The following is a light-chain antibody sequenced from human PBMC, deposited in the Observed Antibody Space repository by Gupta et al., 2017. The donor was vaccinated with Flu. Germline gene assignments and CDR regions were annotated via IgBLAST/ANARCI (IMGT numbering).Light chain of an antibody. Sequence: SSVLTQSPSVSVAPGQTASITCGGNNIGGKSVHWYLQKSGQAPVLVVHDDDDRPPWIPERFSGSKSGNTATLPLSRVEAGDEADYYCQVWDSNSGRVFGGGTKLTVL. CDR2: DDD. V-gene: IGLV3-21*02. CDR3: QVWDSNSGRV. CDR1: NIGGKS. J-gene: IGLJ3*02.